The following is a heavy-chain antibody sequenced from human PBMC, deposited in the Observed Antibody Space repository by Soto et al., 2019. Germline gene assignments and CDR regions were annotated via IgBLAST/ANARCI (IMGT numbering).Heavy chain of an antibody. Sequence: QLQLQESGPGLVKPSETLSLTCNISGGSISSFNHYWAWIRQSPGKGLEWIATIYYSGTTYYNPSLNSRATIFIATSKNQFSLKINSVTAADTAVYFCARHAFKSNWVAGWFDAWGQGSLVSV. CDR1: GGSISSFNHY. CDR2: IYYSGTT. V-gene: IGHV4-39*01. D-gene: IGHD1-1*01. CDR3: ARHAFKSNWVAGWFDA. J-gene: IGHJ5*02.